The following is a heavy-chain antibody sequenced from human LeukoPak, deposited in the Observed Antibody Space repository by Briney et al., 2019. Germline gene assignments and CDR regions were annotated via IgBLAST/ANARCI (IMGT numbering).Heavy chain of an antibody. CDR3: ARDRTPSYCSSTSCYTGQGAFDI. J-gene: IGHJ3*02. CDR2: IYTSGST. D-gene: IGHD2-2*02. Sequence: SGTLSLTCTVSGGSISSYYWSWIRQPAGKGLEWIGRIYTSGSTNYNPSLKSRVTMSVDTSKNQFSLKLSSVTAADTAVYYCARDRTPSYCSSTSCYTGQGAFDIWGQGTMVTVSS. CDR1: GGSISSYY. V-gene: IGHV4-4*07.